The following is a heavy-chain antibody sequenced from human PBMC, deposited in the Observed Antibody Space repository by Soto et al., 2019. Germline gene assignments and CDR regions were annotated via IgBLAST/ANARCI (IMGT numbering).Heavy chain of an antibody. CDR2: IIPIFGTA. V-gene: IGHV1-69*01. CDR3: AREASVVTSGYYYYYYGMDV. CDR1: GGTFSSYA. D-gene: IGHD2-21*02. Sequence: QVQLVQSGAEVKKPGSSVKVSCKASGGTFSSYAISWVRQAPGQGLEWMGGIIPIFGTANYAQKFQGRVTITADESTSTAYMELSSLRSEDTAVYYCAREASVVTSGYYYYYYGMDVWGQGTTVTVSS. J-gene: IGHJ6*02.